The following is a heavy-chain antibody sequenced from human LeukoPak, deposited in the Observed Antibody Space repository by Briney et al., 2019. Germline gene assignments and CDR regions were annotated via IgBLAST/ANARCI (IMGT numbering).Heavy chain of an antibody. CDR3: ARDQTRWLQMNYYYMDV. V-gene: IGHV3-30*04. Sequence: PGGSLRLSCAASGFTFSSYEMNWVRQAPGKGLEWVAFIAFDGLNEHYADSVKGRFTISRDNSKNTVYLQMNSLRAEDTAIYYCARDQTRWLQMNYYYMDVWGKGTTVTISS. CDR2: IAFDGLNE. J-gene: IGHJ6*03. D-gene: IGHD5-24*01. CDR1: GFTFSSYE.